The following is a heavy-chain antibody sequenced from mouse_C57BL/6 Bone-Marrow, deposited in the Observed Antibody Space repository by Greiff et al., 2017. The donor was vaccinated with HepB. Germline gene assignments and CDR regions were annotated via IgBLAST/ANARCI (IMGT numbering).Heavy chain of an antibody. CDR1: GYTFTDHA. CDR3: TTVRTMDY. Sequence: VQLQQSDAELVKPGASVKISCKASGYTFTDHAIHWVKPKPEQGLEWIGYISPGNGDIKYNEKFKGKATLTADTSSRTAYLQLKSLTSEDSAVYFCTTVRTMDYGGQGTAVTVSS. CDR2: ISPGNGDI. J-gene: IGHJ4*01. D-gene: IGHD1-1*01. V-gene: IGHV1S53*01.